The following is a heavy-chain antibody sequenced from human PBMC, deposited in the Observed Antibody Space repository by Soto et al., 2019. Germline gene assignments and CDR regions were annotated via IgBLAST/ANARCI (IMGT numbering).Heavy chain of an antibody. V-gene: IGHV3-23*01. CDR3: AKNSAATMSVRYDY. Sequence: EVQLLESGGDLVQPGGSLRLSCAASGFTFSTYALSWVRQAPGKGLEWVSAITGNGGSTYYADSVRCRFTIYRDNSKNTLYLQMSSLRAEDTAVYYCAKNSAATMSVRYDYFGQETLVTVSS. J-gene: IGHJ4*02. CDR1: GFTFSTYA. CDR2: ITGNGGST. D-gene: IGHD6-25*01.